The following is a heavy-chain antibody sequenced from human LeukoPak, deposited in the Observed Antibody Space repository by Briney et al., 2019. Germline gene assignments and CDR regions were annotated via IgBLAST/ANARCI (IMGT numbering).Heavy chain of an antibody. CDR2: ISTSSSYI. D-gene: IGHD3-10*01. CDR3: AKSYASGSFYDY. J-gene: IGHJ4*02. CDR1: GFTFNRYN. Sequence: GGSLRLSCAASGFTFNRYNMNWVRQAPGKGLEWVSSISTSSSYIYYADSVRGRFTIPRDNAKNSLYLQMNNLRADDTAVYYCAKSYASGSFYDYWGQGTLVTVSS. V-gene: IGHV3-21*04.